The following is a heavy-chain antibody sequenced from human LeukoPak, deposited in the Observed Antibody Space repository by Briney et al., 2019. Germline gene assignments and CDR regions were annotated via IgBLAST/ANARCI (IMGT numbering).Heavy chain of an antibody. CDR3: AKDLARVFSSGWYG. D-gene: IGHD6-19*01. Sequence: AGGSLRLSCAASGFTFSSYAMSWVRQAPGKGLEWVSAISGSGGSTYYADSVKGRFTISRDNSKNTLYLQMNSLRAEDTAVYYCAKDLARVFSSGWYGWGQGTLVTVSS. V-gene: IGHV3-23*01. CDR2: ISGSGGST. CDR1: GFTFSSYA. J-gene: IGHJ4*02.